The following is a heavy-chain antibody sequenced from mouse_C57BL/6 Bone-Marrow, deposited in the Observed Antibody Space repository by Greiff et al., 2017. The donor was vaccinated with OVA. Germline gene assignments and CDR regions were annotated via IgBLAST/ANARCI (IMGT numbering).Heavy chain of an antibody. V-gene: IGHV1-4*01. J-gene: IGHJ3*01. CDR1: GYTFTSYT. D-gene: IGHD1-1*01. CDR3: ARCYGSRAWFAD. CDR2: INPSSGYT. Sequence: QVKLQQSGAELARPGASVKMSCKASGYTFTSYTMHWVKQRPGQGLEWIGYINPSSGYTKYNQKFKDKATLTADKSSSTAYMQMSSLTSEDSSVYYCARCYGSRAWFADWGQGTLVTVSA.